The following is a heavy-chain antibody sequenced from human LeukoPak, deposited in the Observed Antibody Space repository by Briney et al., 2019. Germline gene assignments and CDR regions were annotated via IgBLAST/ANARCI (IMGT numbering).Heavy chain of an antibody. CDR2: INHSGST. J-gene: IGHJ4*02. V-gene: IGHV4-34*01. Sequence: SEALSLTCAVYGGSFSGYYWSWIRQPPGKGLEWIGEINHSGSTNYNPSLKSRVTISVDTSKNQFSLKLSSVTAADTAVYYCASHSGGYAYWGQGTLVTVSS. D-gene: IGHD5-12*01. CDR3: ASHSGGYAY. CDR1: GGSFSGYY.